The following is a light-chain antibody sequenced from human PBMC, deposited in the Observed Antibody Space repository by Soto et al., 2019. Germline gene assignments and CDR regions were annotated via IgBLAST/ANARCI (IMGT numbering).Light chain of an antibody. CDR2: AAS. CDR3: QQLNSYPL. CDR1: QGISSY. V-gene: IGKV1-9*01. Sequence: DIQLTQSPSFLSASVGDRVTITCRASQGISSYLAWYQQKPGKDPKLLIYAASTLRSGVPSRFSGSGSGTEFTLTIRSLQPEDFATYYCQQLNSYPLFGPGTKVDIK. J-gene: IGKJ3*01.